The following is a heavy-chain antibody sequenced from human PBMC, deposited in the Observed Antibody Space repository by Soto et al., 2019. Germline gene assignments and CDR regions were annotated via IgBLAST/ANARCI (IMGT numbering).Heavy chain of an antibody. CDR3: ARGDPLNYGSYPYWHYYGMDV. CDR1: GCVCRYYD. Sequence: GEALKISCAASGCVCRYYDVHWVRQAKGKGLEWVSVITTTGDTYYAASVKGRFTISRENAENSLYLQMNSLRAEDAAVYYCARGDPLNYGSYPYWHYYGMDVWGRGTTVTVSS. D-gene: IGHD2-8*02. V-gene: IGHV3-13*01. CDR2: ITTTGDT. J-gene: IGHJ6*02.